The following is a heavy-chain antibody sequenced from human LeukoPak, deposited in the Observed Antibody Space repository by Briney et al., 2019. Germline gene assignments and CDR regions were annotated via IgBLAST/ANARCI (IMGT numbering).Heavy chain of an antibody. J-gene: IGHJ6*03. V-gene: IGHV3-20*04. Sequence: PSETLSLTCAVYGGSFSGYYWSWIRQPPGKGLEWVSGINWNGGSTDYADSVKGRFTISRDNGKNSLYLQMNSLRAEDTALYYCVREHYNYYMDVWGKGTTVTVSS. CDR3: VREHYNYYMDV. CDR2: INWNGGST. CDR1: GGSFSGYY.